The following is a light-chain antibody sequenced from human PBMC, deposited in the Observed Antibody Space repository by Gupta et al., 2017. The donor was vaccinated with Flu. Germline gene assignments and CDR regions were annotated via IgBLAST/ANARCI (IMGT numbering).Light chain of an antibody. CDR1: ARNIGGYDL. Sequence: QSALTQPAPMAGSLGQSLAIPCSGTARNIGGYDLVSWYQQLPSRPPQLLIFEINKRPSNISSRFSASKSGNMASLTISGLQPEDEAHYYCCSYAGASTWVFGGGTKVTVL. J-gene: IGLJ3*02. V-gene: IGLV2-23*02. CDR2: EIN. CDR3: CSYAGASTWV.